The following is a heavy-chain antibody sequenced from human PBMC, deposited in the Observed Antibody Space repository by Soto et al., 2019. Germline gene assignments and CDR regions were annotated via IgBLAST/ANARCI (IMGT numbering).Heavy chain of an antibody. D-gene: IGHD3-3*01. V-gene: IGHV3-30*18. J-gene: IGHJ4*02. Sequence: GGSLRLSCAASGFTFSSYGMHWVRQAPGKGLEWVAVISYDGSNKYYADSVKGRFTISRDNSKNTLYLQMNSLRAEDTAVYYCAKDRSAIFLEWLTPPDYLGQGTLVTVST. CDR2: ISYDGSNK. CDR3: AKDRSAIFLEWLTPPDY. CDR1: GFTFSSYG.